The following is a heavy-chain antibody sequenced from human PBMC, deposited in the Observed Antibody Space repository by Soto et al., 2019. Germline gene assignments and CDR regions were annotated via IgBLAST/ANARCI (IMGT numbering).Heavy chain of an antibody. D-gene: IGHD3-3*01. CDR2: ISGSGGST. CDR1: GFTFSSCA. V-gene: IGHV3-23*01. Sequence: PGGSLRLSCAASGFTFSSCAMSWVRQAPGEGLEWVSAISGSGGSTYYADSVKGRFTISRDNSKNTLYLQMNSLRAEDTAVYYCAKGDYDFWIGYLDYGGKETLFTVP. CDR3: AKGDYDFWIGYLDY. J-gene: IGHJ4*02.